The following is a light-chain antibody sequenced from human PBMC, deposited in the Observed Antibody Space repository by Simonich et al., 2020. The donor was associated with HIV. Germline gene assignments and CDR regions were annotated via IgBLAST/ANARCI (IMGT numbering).Light chain of an antibody. Sequence: DIQMTQSPSTLSASVGDRVTITCRASQSISSWLAWYQQKPGKAPKLLIYDASNLETGVPSRFSGSGSGTDFTFTISSLQPEDIATYYCQQSYSTPPWTFGQGTKVDIK. J-gene: IGKJ1*01. CDR2: DAS. CDR3: QQSYSTPPWT. CDR1: QSISSW. V-gene: IGKV1-5*01.